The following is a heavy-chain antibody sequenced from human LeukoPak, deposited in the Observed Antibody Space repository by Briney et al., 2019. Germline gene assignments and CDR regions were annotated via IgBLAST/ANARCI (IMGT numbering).Heavy chain of an antibody. D-gene: IGHD3-10*01. CDR2: IWDDGNNK. V-gene: IGHV3-33*08. CDR1: GFTFSSYW. Sequence: GGSLRLSCAASGFTFSSYWMSWVRQAPGKRLEWVAVIWDDGNNKRYANSVSGRFTISRDNSENTLYLQMNGLTAEDTAMYYCARDSYQDYYGRFDPWGQGTLVIVSS. CDR3: ARDSYQDYYGRFDP. J-gene: IGHJ5*02.